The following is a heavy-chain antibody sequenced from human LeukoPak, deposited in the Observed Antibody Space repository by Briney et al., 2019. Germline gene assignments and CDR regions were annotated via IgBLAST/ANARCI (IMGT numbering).Heavy chain of an antibody. Sequence: SETQSLTCTVSGGSISSGGYYWSWIRQHPGKGLEWIGYIYYSGSTYYNPSLKSRVTISVDTSKNQFSLKLSSVTAADAAVYYCARDQGSGLTFDYWGQGTLVTVSS. CDR1: GGSISSGGYY. CDR3: ARDQGSGLTFDY. D-gene: IGHD6-19*01. J-gene: IGHJ4*02. V-gene: IGHV4-31*02. CDR2: IYYSGST.